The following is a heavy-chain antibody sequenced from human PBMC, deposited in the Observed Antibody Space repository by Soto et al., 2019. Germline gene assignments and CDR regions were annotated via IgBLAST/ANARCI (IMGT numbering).Heavy chain of an antibody. CDR1: GFTFRIYA. J-gene: IGHJ4*02. D-gene: IGHD3-22*01. CDR2: ISGNGGT. V-gene: IGHV3-23*01. Sequence: GSLRLSCAASGFTFRIYAMSWVRQAPGKGLEWVSTISGNGGTSYADFVRGRFTISRDNSKNTLYLQMNSLRVEDTAVYYCVKDAPGSGWLSDYWGQGTRVTVSS. CDR3: VKDAPGSGWLSDY.